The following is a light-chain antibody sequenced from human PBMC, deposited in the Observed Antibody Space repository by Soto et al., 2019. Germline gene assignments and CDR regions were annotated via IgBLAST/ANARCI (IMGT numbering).Light chain of an antibody. CDR2: LAS. CDR3: QQYGSSPWT. CDR1: QSVTNNY. Sequence: EIVLTQSPGTLSLSPGERATLSCRASQSVTNNYLAWYQQKAGQAPRLLIYLASNRAAGTPDRFSGSGSGADFTLTINRQEPEDFAVYFCQQYGSSPWTFGQGTKVDIK. J-gene: IGKJ1*01. V-gene: IGKV3-20*01.